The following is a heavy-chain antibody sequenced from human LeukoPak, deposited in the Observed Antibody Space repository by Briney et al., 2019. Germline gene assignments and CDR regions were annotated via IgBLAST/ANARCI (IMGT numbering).Heavy chain of an antibody. CDR2: IYYSGST. Sequence: KPSQTLSLTCTVSGGSISSGGYYWSWIRQHPGKGLEWIGYIYYSGSTYYNPSLKSRVTISVDTSKNQFSRKLSSVTAADTAVYYCARYGIAARHYQQLPRGGFDYWGQGTLVTVSS. D-gene: IGHD6-6*01. J-gene: IGHJ4*02. CDR3: ARYGIAARHYQQLPRGGFDY. CDR1: GGSISSGGYY. V-gene: IGHV4-31*03.